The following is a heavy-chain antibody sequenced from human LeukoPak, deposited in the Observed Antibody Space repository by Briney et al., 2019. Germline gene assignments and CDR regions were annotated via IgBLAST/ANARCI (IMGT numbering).Heavy chain of an antibody. Sequence: ASVKVSCKASVYTFTSYDINWVRQATGQGLEWMGWMNPNSGNTGYAQKFQGRVTMTRNTSISTAYMELRSLRSEDTAVYYCARAPMEVVVPAADDYYYGMDVWGQGTTVTVSS. V-gene: IGHV1-8*01. CDR2: MNPNSGNT. CDR3: ARAPMEVVVPAADDYYYGMDV. J-gene: IGHJ6*02. D-gene: IGHD2-2*01. CDR1: VYTFTSYD.